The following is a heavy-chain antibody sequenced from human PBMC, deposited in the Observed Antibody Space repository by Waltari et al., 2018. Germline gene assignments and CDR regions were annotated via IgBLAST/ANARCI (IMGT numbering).Heavy chain of an antibody. CDR2: INEDGSEK. V-gene: IGHV3-7*01. CDR3: ARARGLDV. Sequence: EVQLVESGGGLVQPGGSLRLSCAASGLNIRSNWMTWVRQAPGKGLEWVANINEDGSEKYYVDSVKGRFTISRDNAKKSLYLQMDTLRVEDTAVYYCARARGLDVWGQGTTVTVSS. CDR1: GLNIRSNW. J-gene: IGHJ6*02.